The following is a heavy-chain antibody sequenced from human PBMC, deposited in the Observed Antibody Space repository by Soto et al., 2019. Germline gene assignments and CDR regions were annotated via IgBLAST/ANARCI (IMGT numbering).Heavy chain of an antibody. Sequence: GGSLRLSCAASGFTFSSYAMSWVRQAPGKGLEWVSAISGSGGSTYYADSVKGRFTISRDNSKNTLYLQMNSLRAEDTAVYYCAKDREYYDSSGYYNYWGQGTLVTVSS. CDR2: ISGSGGST. CDR1: GFTFSSYA. CDR3: AKDREYYDSSGYYNY. V-gene: IGHV3-23*01. D-gene: IGHD3-22*01. J-gene: IGHJ4*02.